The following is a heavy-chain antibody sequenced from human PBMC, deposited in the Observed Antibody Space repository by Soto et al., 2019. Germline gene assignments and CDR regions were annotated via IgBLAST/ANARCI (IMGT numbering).Heavy chain of an antibody. Sequence: QVQLVESGGGVVQPGTSLRLSCVGSGFTFRSYVIHWVRQAPGKGLEWVALTSYDGSNNFYGDSVKGRFTISRDNSRNTVELQMDSLRLEDTDLYYCARWGTTGGLEVWGQGTLVSVSS. CDR1: GFTFRSYV. D-gene: IGHD3-16*01. CDR2: TSYDGSNN. J-gene: IGHJ4*02. V-gene: IGHV3-33*05. CDR3: ARWGTTGGLEV.